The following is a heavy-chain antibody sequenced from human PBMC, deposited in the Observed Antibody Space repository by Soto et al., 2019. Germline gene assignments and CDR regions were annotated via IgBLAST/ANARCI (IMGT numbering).Heavy chain of an antibody. Sequence: GGSLRLSCAASGFTFSSYWMHWVRQAPGKGLVWVSRINSDGSSTSYADSVKGRFTISRDNAKNTLYLQMNSLRAEDTAVYYCAREGSSWYYYYYGMDVWGQGTTVTVSS. CDR2: INSDGSST. J-gene: IGHJ6*02. V-gene: IGHV3-74*01. D-gene: IGHD6-13*01. CDR3: AREGSSWYYYYYGMDV. CDR1: GFTFSSYW.